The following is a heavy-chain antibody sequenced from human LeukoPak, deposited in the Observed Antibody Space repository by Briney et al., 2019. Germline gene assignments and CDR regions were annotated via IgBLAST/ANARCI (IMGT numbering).Heavy chain of an antibody. CDR3: ARGVVAATGYDY. D-gene: IGHD2-15*01. CDR2: INHSGST. Sequence: SETLSLTCAVYGGSFSGYYWSWIRQPPGKGLEWIGEINHSGSTIYNPSLKSRVTISVDTLKNQFSLKMSSVTAADTATYYCARGVVAATGYDYWGQGTLVTVSS. J-gene: IGHJ4*02. V-gene: IGHV4-34*01. CDR1: GGSFSGYY.